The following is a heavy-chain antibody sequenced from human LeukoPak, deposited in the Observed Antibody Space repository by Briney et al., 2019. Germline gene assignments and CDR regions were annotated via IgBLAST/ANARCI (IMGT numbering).Heavy chain of an antibody. CDR3: ARERRLERLFDY. J-gene: IGHJ4*02. V-gene: IGHV3-7*01. D-gene: IGHD1-1*01. CDR1: GFTFSSYS. CDR2: IKQDGSEE. Sequence: GGTLRLSCAASGFTFSSYSMSWVRQAPGKGLEWVANIKQDGSEEYYVDSVKGRFTISRDNAKNSLYLQMNSLRAEDTAVYYCARERRLERLFDYWGQGTLVTVSS.